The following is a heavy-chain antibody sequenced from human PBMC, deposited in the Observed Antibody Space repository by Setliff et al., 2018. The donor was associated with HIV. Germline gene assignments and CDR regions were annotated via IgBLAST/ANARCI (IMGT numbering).Heavy chain of an antibody. CDR3: ARILGLDV. V-gene: IGHV2-70*16. J-gene: IGHJ6*02. Sequence: TLSLTCTVSGGSITGHYWSWIRQPPGKALEWLARIDWDDDKLYNTSLKTRLTISKDTSKNQVVLTMTNMDPVDTATYYCARILGLDVWGQGITVTVSS. CDR1: GGSITGHYW. CDR2: IDWDDDK.